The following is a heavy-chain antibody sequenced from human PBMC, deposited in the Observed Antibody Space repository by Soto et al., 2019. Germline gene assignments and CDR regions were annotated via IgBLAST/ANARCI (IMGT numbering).Heavy chain of an antibody. Sequence: SETLSLTCTVSGGSISSSSYYWGWIRQPPGKGLEWIGSIYYSGSTYYNPSLKSRVTISVDTSKNQFSLKLSSVTAADTAVYYCARKYIAGFTVCTNGVCYDNWFDPWGQGTLVTVS. CDR3: ARKYIAGFTVCTNGVCYDNWFDP. CDR1: GGSISSSSYY. D-gene: IGHD2-8*01. CDR2: IYYSGST. V-gene: IGHV4-39*01. J-gene: IGHJ5*02.